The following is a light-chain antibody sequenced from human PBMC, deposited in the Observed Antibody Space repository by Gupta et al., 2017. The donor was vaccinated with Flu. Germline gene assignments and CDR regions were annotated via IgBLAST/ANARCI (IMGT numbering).Light chain of an antibody. CDR1: QSVLYSSNNKNY. J-gene: IGKJ2*03. CDR2: WAS. V-gene: IGKV4-1*01. CDR3: QQYYSTPYS. Sequence: DLVMTPSPDSLSVSLGERATINCKSSQSVLYSSNNKNYLAWYQQKPGQPPKLLIYWASTRESGVPDRFSGSGSGTDFTLTISSLQAEDVAVYYCQQYYSTPYSFGQGTKLEIK.